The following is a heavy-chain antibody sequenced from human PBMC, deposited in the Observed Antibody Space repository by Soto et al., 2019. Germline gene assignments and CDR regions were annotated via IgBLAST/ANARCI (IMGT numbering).Heavy chain of an antibody. D-gene: IGHD5-12*01. Sequence: ASVKVSCKVSGYTLTELSMHWVRQAPGKGLEWMGGFDPEDGETIYAQKFQGRVTMTEDTSTDTAYMELSSLRSEDTAVYYCATDLGYEYYFDYWGQGTLVTVSS. V-gene: IGHV1-24*01. CDR3: ATDLGYEYYFDY. J-gene: IGHJ4*02. CDR2: FDPEDGET. CDR1: GYTLTELS.